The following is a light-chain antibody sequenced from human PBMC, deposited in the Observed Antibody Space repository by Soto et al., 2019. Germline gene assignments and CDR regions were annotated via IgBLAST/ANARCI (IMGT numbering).Light chain of an antibody. V-gene: IGLV2-23*02. CDR1: SSDVGRYNL. CDR2: EVS. CDR3: CSYAGSSTFHYV. J-gene: IGLJ1*01. Sequence: QSALTQPASVSGSPGQSITISCTGPSSDVGRYNLVSWYQQHPGKAPKLMIYEVSKRPSGVSNRFSGSKSGNTASLTLSGLQAEDEADYYCCSYAGSSTFHYVFGTGTKLTVL.